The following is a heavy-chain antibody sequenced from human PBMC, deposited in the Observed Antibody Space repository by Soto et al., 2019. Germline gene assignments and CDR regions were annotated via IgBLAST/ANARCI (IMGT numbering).Heavy chain of an antibody. Sequence: GGSLRLSCAASGFTFSSYGMHWVRQAPGKGLEWVAVIWYDGSNKYYADSVKGRFTISRDNSKNTLYLQMNSLRAEDTAVYYCARGVMSATLSYYYYYMDVWGKGTTVTISS. CDR3: ARGVMSATLSYYYYYMDV. CDR2: IWYDGSNK. V-gene: IGHV3-33*01. D-gene: IGHD2-15*01. J-gene: IGHJ6*03. CDR1: GFTFSSYG.